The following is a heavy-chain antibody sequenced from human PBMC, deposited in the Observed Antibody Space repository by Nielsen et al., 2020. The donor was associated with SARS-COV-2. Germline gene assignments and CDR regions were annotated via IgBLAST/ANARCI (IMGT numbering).Heavy chain of an antibody. CDR1: SGAIIISGYY. CDR3: ARDAAGENYFYGMEV. CDR2: IYYSGST. D-gene: IGHD7-27*01. J-gene: IGHJ6*02. Sequence: SETLSLTCTVSSGAIIISGYYWGWTGQPPGRGLEWIGKIYYSGSTYYNPSLQGRVTISVDTSKNQFSLKLMSVTAADTALYFCARDAAGENYFYGMEVWGQGTTVTVSS. V-gene: IGHV4-39*07.